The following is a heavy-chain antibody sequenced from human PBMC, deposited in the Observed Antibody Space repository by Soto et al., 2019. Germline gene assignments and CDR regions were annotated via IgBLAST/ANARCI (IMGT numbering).Heavy chain of an antibody. CDR1: GFTFSSYA. CDR2: ISGSGGST. Sequence: GGSLRLSCAASGFTFSSYAMSWVRQAPGKGLEWVSAISGSGGSTYYADSVKGRFAISRDNSKNTLYLQMNSLRAEDTAVYYCAKDRTTTFGVVIPRSYYYYYYGMDVWGQGTTVTVSS. D-gene: IGHD3-3*01. J-gene: IGHJ6*02. V-gene: IGHV3-23*01. CDR3: AKDRTTTFGVVIPRSYYYYYYGMDV.